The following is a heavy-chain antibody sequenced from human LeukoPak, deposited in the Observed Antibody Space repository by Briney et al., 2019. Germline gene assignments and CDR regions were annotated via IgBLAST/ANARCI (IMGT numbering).Heavy chain of an antibody. Sequence: PSETLSLTCTVSGGSISSYYWSWIRQPPGKGLEWCGYIYYSGSTHYNPSLKSRVTISVDTSKNQFSLKLRSVTAADTAVYYCARDAWAWFDPWGQGTLVTVSS. CDR1: GGSISSYY. CDR2: IYYSGST. CDR3: ARDAWAWFDP. V-gene: IGHV4-59*01. J-gene: IGHJ5*02.